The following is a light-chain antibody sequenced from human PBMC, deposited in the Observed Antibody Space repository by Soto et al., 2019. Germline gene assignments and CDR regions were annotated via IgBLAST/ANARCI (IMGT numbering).Light chain of an antibody. V-gene: IGKV3D-7*01. CDR3: HQALS. CDR1: QSVSRYY. J-gene: IGKJ4*01. Sequence: TVLTQSPATLLLSRGERATLSCRASQSVSRYYLSWYQQKPGQAPRLLIYGASTRATGIPARFSGSGSGTDFTLTITSLQLEDFSVYYCHQALSFGGGTRVEI. CDR2: GAS.